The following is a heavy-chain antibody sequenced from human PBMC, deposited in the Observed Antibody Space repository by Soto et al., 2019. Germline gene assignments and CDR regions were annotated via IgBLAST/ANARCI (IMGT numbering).Heavy chain of an antibody. CDR1: GFTFDSYA. CDR3: AKVHPGDD. Sequence: EVQLLESGGGLVQPGGSLRLSCAASGFTFDSYAMSWVRQAPGKGLEWVSSITASGSMAYHADSVQGRFTISRDNSENPLFFQMNSLRAEDTAVYYCAKVHPGDDWGQGTLVTVSS. CDR2: ITASGSMA. J-gene: IGHJ4*02. V-gene: IGHV3-23*01.